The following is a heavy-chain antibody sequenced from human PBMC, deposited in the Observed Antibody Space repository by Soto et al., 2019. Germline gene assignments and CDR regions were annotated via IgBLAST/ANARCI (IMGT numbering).Heavy chain of an antibody. Sequence: QVQLQESGPGLVKPSQTLSLTCTVSGGSISSGGYYWSWIRQHPGKGLEWIGYIYYSGSTYYNPYLKSRVTISVDKSKNQFPLKLSSVTAADTAGYYCARALGGDELINLDDYYYGMDVGGQGATVTVSS. CDR2: IYYSGST. J-gene: IGHJ6*02. CDR1: GGSISSGGYY. D-gene: IGHD2-21*02. CDR3: ARALGGDELINLDDYYYGMDV. V-gene: IGHV4-31*03.